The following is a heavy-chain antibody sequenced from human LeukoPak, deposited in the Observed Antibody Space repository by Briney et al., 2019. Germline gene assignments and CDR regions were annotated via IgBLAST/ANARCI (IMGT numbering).Heavy chain of an antibody. V-gene: IGHV1-46*01. CDR1: GYTFTSYY. D-gene: IGHD3-10*01. J-gene: IGHJ4*02. Sequence: ASVKVSCKASGYTFTSYYMHWVRQAPGQGLEWMGIINPSGGSTSYAQKFQGRVTMTRDTSISTAYMELSRLRSDDTAVYYCARLPYGSGSFRDDYWGQGTLVTVSS. CDR2: INPSGGST. CDR3: ARLPYGSGSFRDDY.